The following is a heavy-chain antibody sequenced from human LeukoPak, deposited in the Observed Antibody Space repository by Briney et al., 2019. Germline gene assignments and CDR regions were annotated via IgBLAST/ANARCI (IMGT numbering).Heavy chain of an antibody. Sequence: PSGTLSLTCTVSGGSISSGSYYWSWIRQPAGKGLEWIGRIYTSGSTNYNPSLKSRVTISVDTSKNQFSLKLSSVTAADTAVYYCARQATTGYCGGDCYSGPFDYWGQGTLVTVSS. CDR2: IYTSGST. CDR1: GGSISSGSYY. J-gene: IGHJ4*02. D-gene: IGHD2-21*01. V-gene: IGHV4-61*02. CDR3: ARQATTGYCGGDCYSGPFDY.